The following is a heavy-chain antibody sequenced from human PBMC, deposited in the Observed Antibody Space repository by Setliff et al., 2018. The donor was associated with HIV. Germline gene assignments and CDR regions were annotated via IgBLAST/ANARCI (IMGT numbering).Heavy chain of an antibody. Sequence: ASVKVSCKASGYAFTAHAVHWVRQAPGQGLEWMGWINAGIGNTKYAEKFQGRLSLTRDTTATTVYMQLTSLTSEDAAVYYCARSGFCSGGSCYPDANWGQGTLV. J-gene: IGHJ4*02. CDR3: ARSGFCSGGSCYPDAN. V-gene: IGHV1-3*01. CDR2: INAGIGNT. CDR1: GYAFTAHA. D-gene: IGHD2-15*01.